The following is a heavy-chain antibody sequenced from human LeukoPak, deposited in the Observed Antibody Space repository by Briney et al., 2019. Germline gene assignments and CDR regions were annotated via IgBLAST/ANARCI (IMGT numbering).Heavy chain of an antibody. V-gene: IGHV4-34*01. Sequence: SESLSLTCAVDGVSFSGYYWSWIRQHPGKGLEWIGEINHSGSTNYNPSLKRRVTISVDTSKNQFSLKLSSVTAADTAVYYCARQYCSGGSCYDYFDYWGQGTLVTVSS. D-gene: IGHD2-15*01. CDR1: GVSFSGYY. CDR3: ARQYCSGGSCYDYFDY. J-gene: IGHJ4*02. CDR2: INHSGST.